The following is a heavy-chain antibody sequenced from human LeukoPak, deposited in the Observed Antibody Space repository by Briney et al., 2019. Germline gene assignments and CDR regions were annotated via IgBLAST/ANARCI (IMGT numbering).Heavy chain of an antibody. CDR3: ARVGGSGSYYSVLDWFDP. CDR1: GYSISSGYY. J-gene: IGHJ5*02. D-gene: IGHD3-10*01. V-gene: IGHV4-38-2*01. Sequence: SETLSLTCAVSGYSISSGYYWGWIRQPPGKGLEWIGSIYHSGSTYYNPSLKCRVTISVDTSKNQFSLKLSSVTAADTAVYYCARVGGSGSYYSVLDWFDPWGQGTLVTVSS. CDR2: IYHSGST.